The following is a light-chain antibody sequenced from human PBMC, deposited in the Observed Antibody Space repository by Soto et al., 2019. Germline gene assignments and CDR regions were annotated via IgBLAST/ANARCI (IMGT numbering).Light chain of an antibody. J-gene: IGKJ1*01. Sequence: IQMTHSPSSLSASVGDEVTITCRASQTIMTYLNWYQQSPGKAPKVLIVGASTLQSGVPSRFSGSGSGTDFTLTISSLQPEDSATYYCLQDFSYPRTFGQGTKVDIK. CDR2: GAS. CDR1: QTIMTY. CDR3: LQDFSYPRT. V-gene: IGKV1-6*01.